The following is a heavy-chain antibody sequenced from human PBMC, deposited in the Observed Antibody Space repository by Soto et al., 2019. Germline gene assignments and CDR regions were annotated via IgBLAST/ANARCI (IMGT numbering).Heavy chain of an antibody. J-gene: IGHJ1*01. CDR3: ARGEIIGGSYYAY. D-gene: IGHD1-26*01. CDR1: GFTFQTYS. V-gene: IGHV3-48*02. Sequence: GGSLRLSCVASGFTFQTYSMNWVRQAPGKGPEWVSYTSSSSSTIYYADSLKGRFTISRDNAKNSLYLQMNSLRDEDTALYYCARGEIIGGSYYAYCGQRTLGTVYS. CDR2: TSSSSSTI.